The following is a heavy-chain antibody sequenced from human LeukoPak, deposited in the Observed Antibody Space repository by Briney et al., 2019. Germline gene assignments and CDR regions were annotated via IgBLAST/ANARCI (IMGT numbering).Heavy chain of an antibody. CDR2: ISYDGNNE. CDR3: ARDLDY. CDR1: GFTFSGYG. Sequence: GGSLGLSCAASGFTFSGYGMHWVRQVPGKGLEWVAVISYDGNNEYYADSVKGRFTISRDNAKSSVYLQMNSLRVEDTAVYYCARDLDYWGQGTLVTVSS. J-gene: IGHJ4*02. V-gene: IGHV3-30*03.